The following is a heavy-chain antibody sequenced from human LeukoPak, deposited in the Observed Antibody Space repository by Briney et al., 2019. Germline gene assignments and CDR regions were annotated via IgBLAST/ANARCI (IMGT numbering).Heavy chain of an antibody. CDR3: AKGDDYGDYVGHYGMDV. V-gene: IGHV3-23*01. CDR2: ISGSGGST. J-gene: IGHJ6*02. CDR1: GFTFSSYA. Sequence: GGFLRLSCAASGFTFSSYAMSWVRQAPGKGLEWVSAISGSGGSTYYADSVKGRFTISRDNSKNTLYLQMNSLRAEGTAVYYCAKGDDYGDYVGHYGMDVWGQGTTVTVSS. D-gene: IGHD4-17*01.